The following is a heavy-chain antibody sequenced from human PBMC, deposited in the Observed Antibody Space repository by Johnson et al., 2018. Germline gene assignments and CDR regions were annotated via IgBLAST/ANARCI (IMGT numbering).Heavy chain of an antibody. V-gene: IGHV3-30*18. J-gene: IGHJ1*01. CDR2: TSYDGSNK. D-gene: IGHD3-9*01. Sequence: QVQLVQSGGGVVQPGRSLRLSYAASGFTFSSYGIHWVRQAPGKGLEWVAFTSYDGSNKYYADSVKGRFTMSKDNSKNTLYLQMNSLRAEDTAVYYCAKEAYYDILTGVRGYFQHWGQGTLVTGSS. CDR3: AKEAYYDILTGVRGYFQH. CDR1: GFTFSSYG.